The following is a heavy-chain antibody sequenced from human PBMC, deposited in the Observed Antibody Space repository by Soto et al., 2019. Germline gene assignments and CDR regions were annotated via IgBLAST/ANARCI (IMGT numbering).Heavy chain of an antibody. D-gene: IGHD6-13*01. Sequence: PGGALRLSSTASGFTFSNYGMHWVRQAPGKGLEWVAVVWYDGSNKYYADSVKGRFIISRDNSKFTLYLQMNSVRAEDTAVYFCTRDHGLAAAIVQTDDYNGTDVRGPAPQVPVS. CDR2: VWYDGSNK. J-gene: IGHJ6*02. V-gene: IGHV3-33*01. CDR3: TRDHGLAAAIVQTDDYNGTDV. CDR1: GFTFSNYG.